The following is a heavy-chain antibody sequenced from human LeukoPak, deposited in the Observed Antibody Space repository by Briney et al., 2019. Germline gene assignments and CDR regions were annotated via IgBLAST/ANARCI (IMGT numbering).Heavy chain of an antibody. CDR2: ISPTGSTT. CDR3: ARGPNSNWSGLDS. CDR1: GFSFSGHW. Sequence: PGGSLRLSCTASGFSFSGHWMHWARQLPGKGPVWVSRISPTGSTTSYADSVKGRFTVSRDNAKNTLYLQVNNLRAEDTAVYYCARGPNSNWSGLDSWGQGTLLTVSS. D-gene: IGHD6-6*01. V-gene: IGHV3-74*01. J-gene: IGHJ4*02.